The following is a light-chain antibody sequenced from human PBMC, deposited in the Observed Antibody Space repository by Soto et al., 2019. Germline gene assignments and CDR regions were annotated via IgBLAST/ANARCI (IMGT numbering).Light chain of an antibody. CDR1: QSVSSSY. CDR2: GAS. CDR3: QQYGSSPSWT. J-gene: IGKJ1*01. V-gene: IGKV3-20*01. Sequence: IVLTQSPVTLSLSPGERSTLSCSSIQSVSSSYLAWYQQKPGQAPRLLIYGASSRATGIPDRFSGSGSGTDFTLTISRLEPEDFAVYYCQQYGSSPSWTFGQGTKVDIK.